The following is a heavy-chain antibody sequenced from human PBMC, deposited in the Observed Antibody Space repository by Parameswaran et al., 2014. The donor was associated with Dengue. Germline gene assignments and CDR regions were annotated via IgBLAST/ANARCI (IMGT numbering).Heavy chain of an antibody. V-gene: IGHV2-70*11. CDR2: IDWEDDK. CDR3: ARTRGHQMGVWDY. Sequence: RWIRQPPGKALEWLARIDWEDDKYYSTSLKTRLTISKDTSENRVVLTMTNMDPVDTATYYCARTRGHQMGVWDYWGQGTQVTVSS. J-gene: IGHJ4*02. D-gene: IGHD3-16*01.